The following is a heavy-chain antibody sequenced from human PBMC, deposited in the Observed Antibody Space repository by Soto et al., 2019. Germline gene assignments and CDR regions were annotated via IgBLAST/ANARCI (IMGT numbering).Heavy chain of an antibody. CDR3: ARDGNYHEF. V-gene: IGHV3-21*01. J-gene: IGHJ4*02. CDR1: GFTFSTHA. D-gene: IGHD1-1*01. CDR2: ISSSGSFL. Sequence: EVQLVESAGGRVEPGGSLRLSCAASGFTFSTHAMVWVRQAPGKGLEWVSSISSSGSFLYYADSVEGRFTISRDDARNSVYLQMNSLRVDDTAVYYCARDGNYHEFWGQGTLVTVSS.